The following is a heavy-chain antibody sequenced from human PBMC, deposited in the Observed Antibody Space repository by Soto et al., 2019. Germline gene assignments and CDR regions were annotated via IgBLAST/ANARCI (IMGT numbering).Heavy chain of an antibody. D-gene: IGHD3-10*01. CDR1: GYTFTDYA. V-gene: IGHV1-3*01. CDR2: INAGNGNT. Sequence: GASVKVSCKASGYTFTDYAIHWVRQAPGQRLEWMGWINAGNGNTKYSQKFQGRVTITRDTSASTAYMELSSLRSEDTTVFYCARAPGGYYGSENIYYSYYSDYWGQGTLVTVSS. J-gene: IGHJ4*02. CDR3: ARAPGGYYGSENIYYSYYSDY.